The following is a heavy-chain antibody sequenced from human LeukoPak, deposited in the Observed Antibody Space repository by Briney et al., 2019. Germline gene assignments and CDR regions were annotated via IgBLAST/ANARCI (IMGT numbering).Heavy chain of an antibody. CDR2: ISSNGGST. CDR3: AKDRSSSWYDHDY. D-gene: IGHD6-13*01. J-gene: IGHJ4*02. V-gene: IGHV3-64D*06. Sequence: PGGSLRLSCSASGFTFSSYAMHWVRQAPGKGLEYVSAISSNGGSTYYADSVKGRFTISRDNSKNTLYLQMSSLRAEDTAVYYCAKDRSSSWYDHDYWGQGTLVTVSS. CDR1: GFTFSSYA.